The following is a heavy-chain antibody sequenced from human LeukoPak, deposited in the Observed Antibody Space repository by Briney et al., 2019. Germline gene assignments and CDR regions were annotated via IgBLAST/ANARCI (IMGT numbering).Heavy chain of an antibody. Sequence: PGGSLRLSCAASGFTFRNYWIHWVRQAPGKGLVWISRIDNDGSDRIYADSVKGRLTISRDNAKNTLYLQMNSLRAEDTAVYYCARGGYHHGFDIWGQGTMVTVSS. D-gene: IGHD5-18*01. V-gene: IGHV3-74*01. CDR1: GFTFRNYW. J-gene: IGHJ3*02. CDR3: ARGGYHHGFDI. CDR2: IDNDGSDR.